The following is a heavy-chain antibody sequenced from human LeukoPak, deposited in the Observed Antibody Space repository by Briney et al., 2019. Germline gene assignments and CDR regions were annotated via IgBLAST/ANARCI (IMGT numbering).Heavy chain of an antibody. V-gene: IGHV3-23*01. D-gene: IGHD3-22*01. CDR1: GFTFSSYG. CDR2: ISDTGSST. J-gene: IGHJ4*02. Sequence: GGSLRLSCAASGFTFSSYGMSWVRQAPGKGLEWLSSISDTGSSTYYADSVKGRFTISRDNSKSALYLQMNSLSAEDTAVYYCVKLTYDSSGDLGYWGQGTLVTVSS. CDR3: VKLTYDSSGDLGY.